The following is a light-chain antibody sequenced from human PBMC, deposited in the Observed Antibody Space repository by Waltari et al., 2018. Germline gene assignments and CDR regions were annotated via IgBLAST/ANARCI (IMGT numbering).Light chain of an antibody. CDR3: SSYTNSITLHYV. V-gene: IGLV2-14*03. J-gene: IGLJ1*01. CDR2: DVS. Sequence: QSPLTQPASVSASPGQSITIPCTGTSSDVGGYNYFSWYQPHPGKAPKLMFYDVSNWTSGLSSRVSGSKSDNTATLTISGIQAEDKDDYYYSSYTNSITLHYVFGTGTRVTVL. CDR1: SSDVGGYNY.